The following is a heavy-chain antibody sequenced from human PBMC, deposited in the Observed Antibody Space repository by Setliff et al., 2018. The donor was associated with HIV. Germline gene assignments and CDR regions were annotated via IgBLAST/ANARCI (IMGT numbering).Heavy chain of an antibody. CDR3: ARVPYSTSSGFDP. D-gene: IGHD6-6*01. Sequence: LSATLSLTCTVSGGSISSHYWSWIRQPPGKGLEWIGYIYYSGSTNYNPSLKSRVTISVDTSKNQFSLKLSSVTAADTAVYYCARVPYSTSSGFDPWGQGTLVTVSS. V-gene: IGHV4-59*11. J-gene: IGHJ5*02. CDR1: GGSISSHY. CDR2: IYYSGST.